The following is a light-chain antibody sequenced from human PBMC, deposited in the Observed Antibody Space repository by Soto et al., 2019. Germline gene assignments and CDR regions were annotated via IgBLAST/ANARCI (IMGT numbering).Light chain of an antibody. CDR3: QSYDSRNHVV. Sequence: NFMLTRPHSVSESPGKTVTISCTRSSGSIASNYVQWYQQRPGSAPTTVIYEDNQRPSGVPDRFSGSIDSSSNSASLTISGLKTEDEADYYCQSYDSRNHVVFGGGTKLTVL. CDR2: EDN. V-gene: IGLV6-57*04. J-gene: IGLJ2*01. CDR1: SGSIASNY.